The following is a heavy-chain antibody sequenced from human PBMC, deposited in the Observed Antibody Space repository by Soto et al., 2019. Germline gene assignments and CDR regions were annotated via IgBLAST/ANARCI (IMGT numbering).Heavy chain of an antibody. J-gene: IGHJ4*02. CDR2: ISGSGGST. CDR1: GFTFSSYA. CDR3: AKDGSCSSTSCYEGGSDY. V-gene: IGHV3-23*01. D-gene: IGHD2-2*03. Sequence: GSLRLSCAASGFTFSSYAMSWVRQAPGKGLEWVAAISGSGGSTYYADSVKGRFTISRDNSKNTLYLQMNSLRAEDTAVYYCAKDGSCSSTSCYEGGSDYWGQGTLVTVSS.